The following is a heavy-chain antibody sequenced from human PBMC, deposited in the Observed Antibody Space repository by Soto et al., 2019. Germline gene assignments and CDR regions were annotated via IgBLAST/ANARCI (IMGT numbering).Heavy chain of an antibody. CDR2: INPDNGNT. D-gene: IGHD2-8*02. J-gene: IGHJ3*01. Sequence: QVQLVQSGAEVRKPGASVNISCRASGFTFSDHLINWVRQVPEQSLEWMGWINPDNGNTKYSQPFQGRVTISRHSSASIVYVEVSDLTSEDTAVFYCARDILSVGPRANDAFDVWGQGNMVTVSS. CDR1: GFTFSDHL. CDR3: ARDILSVGPRANDAFDV. V-gene: IGHV1-3*01.